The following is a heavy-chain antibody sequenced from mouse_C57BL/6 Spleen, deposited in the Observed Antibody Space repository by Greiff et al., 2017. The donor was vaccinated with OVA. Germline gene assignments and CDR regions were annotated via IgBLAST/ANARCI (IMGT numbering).Heavy chain of an antibody. V-gene: IGHV1-55*01. CDR3: ARVRDDYDGALYAMDD. D-gene: IGHD2-4*01. CDR1: GYTFTSYW. J-gene: IGHJ4*01. CDR2: IYPGSGST. Sequence: QVQLQQPGAELVKPGASVKMSCKASGYTFTSYWITWVKQRPGQGLEWIGDIYPGSGSTNYNEKFKSKATLTVDTSSSTAYMQLSSLTSEDSAVYYCARVRDDYDGALYAMDDWGQGTSVTVSS.